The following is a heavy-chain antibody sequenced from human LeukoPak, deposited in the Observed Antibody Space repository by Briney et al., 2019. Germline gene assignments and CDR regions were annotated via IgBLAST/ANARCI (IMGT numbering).Heavy chain of an antibody. CDR2: INPNSGGT. CDR1: GYTFTVYC. CDR3: ARDYTILGVVPEYYFAY. Sequence: ASVTVSFTASGYTFTVYCMHWVRQAPGQGLEWMGWINPNSGGTNYAQKFQGRVTITRDTSISTAYMELSRLRSDDPAVYCCARDYTILGVVPEYYFAYWGQGTLVTVSS. J-gene: IGHJ4*02. D-gene: IGHD3-3*01. V-gene: IGHV1-2*02.